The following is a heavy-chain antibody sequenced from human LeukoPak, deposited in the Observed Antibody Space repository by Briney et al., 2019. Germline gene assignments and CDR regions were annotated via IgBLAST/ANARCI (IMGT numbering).Heavy chain of an antibody. CDR1: GFTFTKYA. V-gene: IGHV3-23*01. CDR2: ISPSGDST. J-gene: IGHJ6*02. Sequence: GVSLRLSCAASGFTFTKYAMTWVRQAPGKGLEWVSAISPSGDSTYYADSVKGRFTSSRDKSKSTLFLQMNSLRAEDTAVYHCAKALTYGDYYYGMDVWGQGTTVTVSS. D-gene: IGHD4-17*01. CDR3: AKALTYGDYYYGMDV.